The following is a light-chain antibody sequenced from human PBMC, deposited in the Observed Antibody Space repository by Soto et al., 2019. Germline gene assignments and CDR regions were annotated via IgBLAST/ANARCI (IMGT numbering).Light chain of an antibody. Sequence: QSALTQPASVSGSPGQSITISCTGTSSDIGGYNYVSWYQQHPGKAPKLMIYDVNNRPSGVSHRFSGSKYGNTASLTISGLKAEDEADYYCHSYTSSSTLVFGGGTKLTVL. CDR3: HSYTSSSTLV. CDR2: DVN. V-gene: IGLV2-14*01. J-gene: IGLJ3*02. CDR1: SSDIGGYNY.